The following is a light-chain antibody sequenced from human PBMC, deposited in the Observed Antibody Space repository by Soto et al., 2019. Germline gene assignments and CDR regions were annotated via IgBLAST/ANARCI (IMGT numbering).Light chain of an antibody. J-gene: IGLJ3*02. CDR2: GNS. CDR3: QAYDSILSGGV. V-gene: IGLV1-40*01. CDR1: SSNIGAGYD. Sequence: QSVLTQPPSVSGAPGQRVTISCTESSSNIGAGYDVHWYQQLPGTAPKLLIYGNSNRPSGVPDRFSGSKSGTSASLAITGLQADDEADYYCQAYDSILSGGVFGGGTKLTVL.